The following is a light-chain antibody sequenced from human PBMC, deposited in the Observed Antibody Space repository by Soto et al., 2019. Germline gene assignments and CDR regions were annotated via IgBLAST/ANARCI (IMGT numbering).Light chain of an antibody. J-gene: IGLJ2*01. CDR3: QSYDSSLSGVV. V-gene: IGLV1-40*01. Sequence: QPVLTQPPSVSGAPGQRVTISCTGGNSNIGAGYDVHWYQQLPGTAPKLLIYGNSNRPSGVRDRFSGSKSGTSASLAITVLQAEDEADYYCQSYDSSLSGVVFGGGTKLTVL. CDR2: GNS. CDR1: NSNIGAGYD.